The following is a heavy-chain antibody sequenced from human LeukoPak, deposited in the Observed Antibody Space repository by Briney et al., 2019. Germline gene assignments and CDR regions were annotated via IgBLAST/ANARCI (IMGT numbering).Heavy chain of an antibody. D-gene: IGHD3-22*01. CDR1: GYTFTSYG. Sequence: ASVKVCCKTSGYTFTSYGISWVRQAPGQGLEWMGWISAYNGSTNYAQKLQGRVTMTTDTSTSTAYMELRSLRSDDTAVYYCARDLFDYYDSSGYYLWWFDYWGQGTLVTVSS. CDR3: ARDLFDYYDSSGYYLWWFDY. J-gene: IGHJ4*02. CDR2: ISAYNGST. V-gene: IGHV1-18*01.